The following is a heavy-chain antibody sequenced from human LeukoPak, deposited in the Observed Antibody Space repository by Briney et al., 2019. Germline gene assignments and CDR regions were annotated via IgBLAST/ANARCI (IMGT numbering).Heavy chain of an antibody. Sequence: AGGSLRLSCAASGFTFSSYWMHWVRQAPGKGLEWVAVTSYDGSNKYYVESVKGRFTISRDNSKNTLYLQMNSLRAEDTAVYYCAKDYCSSTSCYADYWGQGTLVTVSS. CDR1: GFTFSSYW. CDR3: AKDYCSSTSCYADY. J-gene: IGHJ4*02. CDR2: TSYDGSNK. D-gene: IGHD2-2*01. V-gene: IGHV3-30*18.